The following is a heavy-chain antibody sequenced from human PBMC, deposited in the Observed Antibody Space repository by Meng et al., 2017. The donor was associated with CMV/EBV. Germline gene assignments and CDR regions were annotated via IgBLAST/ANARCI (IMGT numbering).Heavy chain of an antibody. Sequence: FTFSGPYMDLVRQAPGKGLEWVGRTRNKARSHTTEYVASVKGRFTISRDDSNNSLYLQMNSLTTEDTAMYYCVRGYCPGGICYSGDYWGQGTLVTVSS. J-gene: IGHJ4*02. CDR3: VRGYCPGGICYSGDY. D-gene: IGHD2-15*01. V-gene: IGHV3-72*01. CDR1: FTFSGPY. CDR2: TRNKARSHTT.